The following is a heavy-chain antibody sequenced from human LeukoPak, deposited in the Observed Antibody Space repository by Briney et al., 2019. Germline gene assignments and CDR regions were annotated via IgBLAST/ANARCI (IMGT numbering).Heavy chain of an antibody. Sequence: PSETLSLTCAVSGASTTGGYYWTWIRQPPGKGLEWIGYLGNPNYNPSLKSRVTISGDRSKNQFSLKLNSVTTADTAVYFCANHRGGGGGVGYWGQGTLVTVSS. V-gene: IGHV4-61*08. CDR1: GASTTGGYY. J-gene: IGHJ4*02. CDR3: ANHRGGGGGVGY. D-gene: IGHD3-10*01. CDR2: LGNP.